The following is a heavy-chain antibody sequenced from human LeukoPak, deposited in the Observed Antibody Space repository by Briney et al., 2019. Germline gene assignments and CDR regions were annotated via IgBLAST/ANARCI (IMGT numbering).Heavy chain of an antibody. D-gene: IGHD5-18*01. CDR3: ARVDTAMDRPFDY. J-gene: IGHJ4*02. Sequence: ASVKVSCKASGYTFTGYHMHWVRQAPGQGLEWMGIINPSGGSTSYAQKFQGRVTMTRDTSTSTVYMELSSLRSEDTAVYYCARVDTAMDRPFDYWGQGTLVTVSS. V-gene: IGHV1-46*01. CDR2: INPSGGST. CDR1: GYTFTGYH.